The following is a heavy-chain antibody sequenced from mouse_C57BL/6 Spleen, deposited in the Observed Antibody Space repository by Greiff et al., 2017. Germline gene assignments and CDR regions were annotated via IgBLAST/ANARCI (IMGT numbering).Heavy chain of an antibody. CDR1: GYAFRSSW. J-gene: IGHJ2*01. Sequence: VQLQQSGPELVKPGASVTISCKASGYAFRSSWMNWVKQRPGRGLQWIGRLFPGDGDTNYNGKFKGKATLTADKSSSTAYMQLSSLTSEDAAVYFCAREKGNYYFDYWGQGTTLTVAS. CDR2: LFPGDGDT. D-gene: IGHD2-1*01. V-gene: IGHV1-82*01. CDR3: AREKGNYYFDY.